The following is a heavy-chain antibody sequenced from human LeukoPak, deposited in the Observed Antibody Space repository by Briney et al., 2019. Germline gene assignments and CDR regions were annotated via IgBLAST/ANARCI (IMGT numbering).Heavy chain of an antibody. CDR3: ARACGGWYPFHPSNYFDY. Sequence: GESLKISCKGSGYSFTSYWIGWVRQMPGKGLEWMGIIYPGDSDTRYSPSFQGQVTISADKSISTAYLQWSSLKASDTAMYYCARACGGWYPFHPSNYFDYWGQGTLVTVSS. D-gene: IGHD6-19*01. CDR2: IYPGDSDT. V-gene: IGHV5-51*01. CDR1: GYSFTSYW. J-gene: IGHJ4*02.